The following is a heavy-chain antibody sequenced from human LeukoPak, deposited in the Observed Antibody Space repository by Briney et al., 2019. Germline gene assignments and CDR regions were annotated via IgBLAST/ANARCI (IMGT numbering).Heavy chain of an antibody. CDR3: AKGGYDSSGSPLDY. V-gene: IGHV3-9*01. Sequence: GRSLRLSCAASGFTFDDYAMHWVRQAPGKGLEWVSGFSWNSGSIGYAHSVKGRFTIYRDNAKNSLYLQMNSLRAEDTALYYCAKGGYDSSGSPLDYWGQGTLVTVSS. CDR1: GFTFDDYA. CDR2: FSWNSGSI. J-gene: IGHJ4*02. D-gene: IGHD3-22*01.